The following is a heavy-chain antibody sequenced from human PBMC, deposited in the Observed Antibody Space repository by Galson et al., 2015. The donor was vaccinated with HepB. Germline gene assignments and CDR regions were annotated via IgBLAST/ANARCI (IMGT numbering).Heavy chain of an antibody. CDR3: AKLRGVGSYSPPYSLDY. CDR1: GFTFSNAW. CDR2: TKSRGDGATT. J-gene: IGHJ4*02. V-gene: IGHV3-15*01. D-gene: IGHD3-10*01. Sequence: SLRLSCAASGFTFSNAWMGWVRQAPGKELEWVGHTKSRGDGATTEFAAFVEGRFTVSRDDMTNMLYIQMNNLKTEDTAVYFCAKLRGVGSYSPPYSLDYGGREP.